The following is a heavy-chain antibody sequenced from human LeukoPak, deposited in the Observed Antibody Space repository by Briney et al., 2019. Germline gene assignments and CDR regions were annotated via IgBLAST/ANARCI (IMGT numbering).Heavy chain of an antibody. Sequence: GGSLRLSCAASGFIFSSYSMNWVRQAPGKGLEWVAVISYDGSNKYYADSVKGRFTISRDNAKNSLYLQMNSLRAEDTAVYYCARGAYYYEDWGQGTLVTVSS. J-gene: IGHJ4*02. V-gene: IGHV3-30*03. CDR2: ISYDGSNK. CDR1: GFIFSSYS. CDR3: ARGAYYYED. D-gene: IGHD3-22*01.